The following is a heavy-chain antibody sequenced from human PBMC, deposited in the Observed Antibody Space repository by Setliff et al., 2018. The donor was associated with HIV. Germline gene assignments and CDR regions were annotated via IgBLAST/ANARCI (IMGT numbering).Heavy chain of an antibody. Sequence: PGESLKISCAASAFTFSSYSTNWVRQAPGKGLEWVSFISSSSSYIYYADSVKGRFTISRDNAKNSLYLQMNSLRAEDTAVYYCARESAMYYYDSSGYYYDAFDIWGQGTMVTVS. V-gene: IGHV3-21*01. CDR1: AFTFSSYS. CDR2: ISSSSSYI. J-gene: IGHJ3*02. D-gene: IGHD3-22*01. CDR3: ARESAMYYYDSSGYYYDAFDI.